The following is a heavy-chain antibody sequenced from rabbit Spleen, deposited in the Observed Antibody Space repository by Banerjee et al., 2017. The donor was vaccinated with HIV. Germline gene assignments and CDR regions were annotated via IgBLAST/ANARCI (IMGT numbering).Heavy chain of an antibody. CDR2: IVTGSGTT. V-gene: IGHV1S40*01. J-gene: IGHJ4*01. Sequence: QSLEESGGGLVQPGASLTLTCTASGFSFSSSYWICWVRQAPGKGLEWIACIVTGSGTTYYPSWARGRFTISKTSSAAVTLQMSSLTAAESAAYFCARGAWSNDCVNLWGPGPLIAV. CDR3: ARGAWSNDCVNL. D-gene: IGHD2-1*01. CDR1: GFSFSSSYW.